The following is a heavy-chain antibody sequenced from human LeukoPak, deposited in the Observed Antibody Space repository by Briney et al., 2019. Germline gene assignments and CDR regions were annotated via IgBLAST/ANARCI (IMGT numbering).Heavy chain of an antibody. CDR1: GGSISSYY. CDR3: ARGERVLTGGFRDYYYMDV. CDR2: IYYSGST. D-gene: IGHD7-27*01. Sequence: SETLSLTCTVSGGSISSYYWSWIRQPPGKGLEWIGYIYYSGSTNYNPSLKSRVTISVDTSKNQFSLKLSSVTAADTAVYYCARGERVLTGGFRDYYYMDVWGKGTTVTVSS. V-gene: IGHV4-59*12. J-gene: IGHJ6*03.